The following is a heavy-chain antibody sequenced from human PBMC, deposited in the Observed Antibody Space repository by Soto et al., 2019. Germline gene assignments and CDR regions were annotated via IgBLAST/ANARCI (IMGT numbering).Heavy chain of an antibody. Sequence: QVQLVESGGGVVQPGRSLRLSCVASGFTFSSYGMHWVRQAPGKGLEWVAVISYDGNNKYHVDSVKGRFTISRDNSKNTLFLQMNSLRAEDTAVYYCAKAQGYCSSTSCRGAYYYYGMDVWGQGTTVTVSS. CDR1: GFTFSSYG. D-gene: IGHD2-2*01. CDR3: AKAQGYCSSTSCRGAYYYYGMDV. J-gene: IGHJ6*02. CDR2: ISYDGNNK. V-gene: IGHV3-30*18.